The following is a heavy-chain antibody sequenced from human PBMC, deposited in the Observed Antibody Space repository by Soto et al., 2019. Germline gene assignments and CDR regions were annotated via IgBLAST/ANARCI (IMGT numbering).Heavy chain of an antibody. J-gene: IGHJ4*02. D-gene: IGHD6-13*01. CDR2: IYYSGST. Sequence: QVQLRESGPGLVKTPQTLSLTCTVSGGSISSGDYYWSWIRQPPGKGLEWIGSIYYSGSTYYNPSLKSRVTISVDTSKNQFSLKLNSVTAADTAVYYCASRHSSPYFDYWGQGTLVTVSS. CDR3: ASRHSSPYFDY. CDR1: GGSISSGDYY. V-gene: IGHV4-30-4*01.